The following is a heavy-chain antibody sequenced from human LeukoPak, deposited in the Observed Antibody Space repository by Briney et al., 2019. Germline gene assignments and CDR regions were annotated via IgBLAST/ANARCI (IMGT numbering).Heavy chain of an antibody. D-gene: IGHD1-26*01. J-gene: IGHJ5*02. CDR1: GLIFSNYA. CDR3: AKGMSGSSPYNWFDP. CDR2: IGGSGVNT. Sequence: PGGSLRLSCAASGLIFSNYAVSWVRQAPGKGLEWVSVIGGSGVNTYYADSVKGRFTISRDNSKNTLFLQMNSLRAEDTAVYYCAKGMSGSSPYNWFDPWGQGTLVTVSS. V-gene: IGHV3-23*01.